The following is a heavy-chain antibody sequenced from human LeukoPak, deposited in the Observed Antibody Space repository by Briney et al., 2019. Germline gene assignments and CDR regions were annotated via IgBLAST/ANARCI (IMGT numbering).Heavy chain of an antibody. Sequence: GASVKVSCKACGGTFSSYAISWVRQAPGQGLEWMGRIIPILGIANYAQKFQGRVTITADKSTGTAYMELSSLRSEDTAVYYCAVAYYYDSSGYYSTYFDYWGQGTLVTVSS. D-gene: IGHD3-22*01. CDR3: AVAYYYDSSGYYSTYFDY. CDR1: GGTFSSYA. J-gene: IGHJ4*02. V-gene: IGHV1-69*04. CDR2: IIPILGIA.